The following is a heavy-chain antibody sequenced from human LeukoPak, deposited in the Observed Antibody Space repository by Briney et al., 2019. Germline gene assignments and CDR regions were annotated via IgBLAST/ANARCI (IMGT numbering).Heavy chain of an antibody. V-gene: IGHV1-69*05. D-gene: IGHD4-11*01. CDR1: GGTFSSYA. Sequence: SVKVSCKASGGTFSSYAISWVRQAPGQGLEWMGGIIPIFGTANYAQKFQGRVTITTDESTSTAYMELSSLKSEDTAVYYCARGLPGWFDPWGQGTLVTVSS. J-gene: IGHJ5*02. CDR3: ARGLPGWFDP. CDR2: IIPIFGTA.